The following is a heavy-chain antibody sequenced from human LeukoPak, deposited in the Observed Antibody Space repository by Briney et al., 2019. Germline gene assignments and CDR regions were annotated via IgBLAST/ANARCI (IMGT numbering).Heavy chain of an antibody. D-gene: IGHD3-3*01. CDR3: ARGKPETYYDFWSGYSTWYFDL. J-gene: IGHJ2*01. CDR2: MNPNSGNT. V-gene: IGHV1-8*03. Sequence: ASVKVSCKASRYTFTSYDINWVRQATGQGLEWMGWMNPNSGNTGYAQKFQGRVTITRNTSISTAYMELSSLRSEDTAVYYCARGKPETYYDFWSGYSTWYFDLWGRGTLVTVSS. CDR1: RYTFTSYD.